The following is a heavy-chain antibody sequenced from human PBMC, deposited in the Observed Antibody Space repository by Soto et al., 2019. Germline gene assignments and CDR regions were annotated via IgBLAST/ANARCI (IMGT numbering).Heavy chain of an antibody. J-gene: IGHJ5*02. Sequence: PGGSLRLSCAASGFTFSSYAMSWVRQAPGKGLEWVSAISGSGGSTYYADSVKGRFTTSRDNSKNTLYLQMNSLRAEDTAVYYCAKDRAAAGKVDPWGQGTLVTVSS. V-gene: IGHV3-23*01. D-gene: IGHD6-13*01. CDR2: ISGSGGST. CDR1: GFTFSSYA. CDR3: AKDRAAAGKVDP.